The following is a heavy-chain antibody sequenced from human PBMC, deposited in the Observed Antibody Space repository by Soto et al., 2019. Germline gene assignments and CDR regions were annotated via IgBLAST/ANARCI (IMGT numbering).Heavy chain of an antibody. V-gene: IGHV3-23*01. CDR2: ISGSGGST. CDR3: AKVPSLSVADRFTPGYSSSWLLSRTPKIRSYYYYGMDV. J-gene: IGHJ6*02. D-gene: IGHD6-13*01. CDR1: GFTFSSYA. Sequence: PGGSLRLSCAASGFTFSSYAMSWVRQAPGKGLEWVSAISGSGGSTYYADSVKGRFTISRDNSKNTLYLQMNSLRAEDTAVYYCAKVPSLSVADRFTPGYSSSWLLSRTPKIRSYYYYGMDVWGQGTTVTVSS.